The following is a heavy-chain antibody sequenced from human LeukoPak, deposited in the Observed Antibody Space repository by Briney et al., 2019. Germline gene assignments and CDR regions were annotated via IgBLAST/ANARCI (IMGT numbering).Heavy chain of an antibody. J-gene: IGHJ4*02. CDR2: INSDGSDT. D-gene: IGHD2-2*02. Sequence: PGGSLRLSCATSGFTFSTYWMHWVRQAPGKGLVWVSRINSDGSDTAYAASVKGRFTISRDNAKNTLDLQMNSLRAEDTAMYYCARAPYTTGRSFYFDSWGQGTLVTVSS. CDR3: ARAPYTTGRSFYFDS. CDR1: GFTFSTYW. V-gene: IGHV3-74*01.